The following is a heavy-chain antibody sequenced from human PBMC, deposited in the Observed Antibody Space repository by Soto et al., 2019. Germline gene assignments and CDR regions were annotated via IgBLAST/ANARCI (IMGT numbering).Heavy chain of an antibody. V-gene: IGHV4-4*07. J-gene: IGHJ4*02. Sequence: SETLSLTCTVSGDSVSNHYWNWIRQPAGQGLEWLGRLYNDERTNYNPSLKSRLTMSMDTSKNQFSLKLTSVTAADSAVYFCAREPLAHSYFDFWGQGILVTVSS. CDR2: LYNDERT. CDR1: GDSVSNHY. CDR3: AREPLAHSYFDF.